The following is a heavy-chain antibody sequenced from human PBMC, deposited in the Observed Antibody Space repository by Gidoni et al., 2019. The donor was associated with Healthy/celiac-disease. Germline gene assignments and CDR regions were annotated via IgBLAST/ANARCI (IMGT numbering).Heavy chain of an antibody. CDR1: GFTFSSYW. D-gene: IGHD6-19*01. J-gene: IGHJ4*02. Sequence: EVQLVESGGGLVQPGGSLRLSCAASGFTFSSYWMHWVRQSPGKRLVWVSRSNSDGSSTSYADSVKGRFTISRDNAKNMLYLQMNGLRAEDTAVYYGARDGQWLDYFDYWGQGTLVTVSS. CDR2: SNSDGSST. V-gene: IGHV3-74*01. CDR3: ARDGQWLDYFDY.